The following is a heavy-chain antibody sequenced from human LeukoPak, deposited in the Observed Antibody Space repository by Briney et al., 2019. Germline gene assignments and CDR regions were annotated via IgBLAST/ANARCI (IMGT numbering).Heavy chain of an antibody. J-gene: IGHJ2*01. Sequence: SETLSLTCTVSGGSISSYYWSWTRQPPGKGLEWIGYIYYSGSTNYNPSLKSRVTISVDTSKNQFSLKLSSVTAADTAVYYCARDYSSGYDSWYFDLWGRGTLVTVSS. D-gene: IGHD5-12*01. CDR3: ARDYSSGYDSWYFDL. CDR1: GGSISSYY. V-gene: IGHV4-59*01. CDR2: IYYSGST.